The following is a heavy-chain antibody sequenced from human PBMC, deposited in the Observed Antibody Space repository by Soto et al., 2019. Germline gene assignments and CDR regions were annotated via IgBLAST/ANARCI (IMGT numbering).Heavy chain of an antibody. V-gene: IGHV1-69*19. J-gene: IGHJ4*02. Sequence: QVQLVQSGAEMTKPGSSVKVSCQSSGGTFNTYAMNWVRQAPGQGPEWMGDISPMFGAANYAPKFQGRVTITADESTGTSYIQLSSLTSEDTHLYFCAREVQVHTPAFVYWGQGTLVTVSS. CDR3: AREVQVHTPAFVY. CDR1: GGTFNTYA. D-gene: IGHD3-10*01. CDR2: ISPMFGAA.